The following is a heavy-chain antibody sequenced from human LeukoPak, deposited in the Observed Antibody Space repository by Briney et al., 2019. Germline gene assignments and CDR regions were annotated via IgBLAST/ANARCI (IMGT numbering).Heavy chain of an antibody. CDR3: ARHVHGGKARAFDI. CDR2: INPISGGT. J-gene: IGHJ3*02. D-gene: IGHD4-23*01. V-gene: IGHV1-2*07. Sequence: ASVKVSCKASGYTFTGYYMHWVRQAPGQGLEWMGWINPISGGTNYAHKFQGRVTMTRDTSISTAFMELSRLRSDDTAVYYCARHVHGGKARAFDIWGQGTMVTVSS. CDR1: GYTFTGYY.